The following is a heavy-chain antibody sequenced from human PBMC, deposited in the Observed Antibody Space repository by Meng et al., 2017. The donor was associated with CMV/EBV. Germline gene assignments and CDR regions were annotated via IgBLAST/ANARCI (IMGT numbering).Heavy chain of an antibody. Sequence: GRSLTLSWAAYGFTFRSHAMGWVSPAPGKGREWVSAMIGSGCSTYYADSVKGRFTICRDNSQNTLYLRMNSLRAEDTAVYYCATDSPVSRWSQLVFDYWGQGTLVTVSS. CDR1: GFTFRSHA. CDR3: ATDSPVSRWSQLVFDY. J-gene: IGHJ4*02. V-gene: IGHV3-23*01. CDR2: MIGSGCST. D-gene: IGHD6-6*01.